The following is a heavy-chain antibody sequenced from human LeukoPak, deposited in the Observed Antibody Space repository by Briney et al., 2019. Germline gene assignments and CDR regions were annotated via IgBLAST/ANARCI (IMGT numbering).Heavy chain of an antibody. Sequence: GGSLRLSCAASGFTFSSYSMNWVRQAPGKGLEWVSSISSSSSYIYYADSLKGRFTISRDNAKNSLYLQMNSLRAEDTAVYYCARDGNLGYCSSTSCYEYDYWGQGTLVTVSS. J-gene: IGHJ4*02. CDR3: ARDGNLGYCSSTSCYEYDY. CDR1: GFTFSSYS. CDR2: ISSSSSYI. D-gene: IGHD2-2*01. V-gene: IGHV3-21*01.